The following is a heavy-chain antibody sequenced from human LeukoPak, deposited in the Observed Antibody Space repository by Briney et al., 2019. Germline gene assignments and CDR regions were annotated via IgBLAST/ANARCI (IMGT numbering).Heavy chain of an antibody. J-gene: IGHJ5*02. Sequence: GGSLRLSCAVSGFTFSIHNIIWLRQAPGKGLEWVSYISSSSSNIYYADSVKGRFTISRDNARNSLYLQMNSLKDEDTAVYYCARGPYDILTGYYSNNWSSHCGEGTLVTVSS. V-gene: IGHV3-48*02. CDR2: ISSSSSNI. D-gene: IGHD3-9*01. CDR3: ARGPYDILTGYYSNNWSSH. CDR1: GFTFSIHN.